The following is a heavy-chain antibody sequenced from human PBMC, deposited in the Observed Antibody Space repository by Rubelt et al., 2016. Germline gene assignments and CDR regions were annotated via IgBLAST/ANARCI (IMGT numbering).Heavy chain of an antibody. CDR2: ISGNGRST. Sequence: KSQRGGLEWVSLISGNGRSTYDADSVKGRFTISRDNSRNMLYLQMNSLRAEDTAVYYCARENRNRGGMDVWGQGTTVTVSS. D-gene: IGHD1-14*01. V-gene: IGHV3-23*01. J-gene: IGHJ6*02. CDR3: ARENRNRGGMDV.